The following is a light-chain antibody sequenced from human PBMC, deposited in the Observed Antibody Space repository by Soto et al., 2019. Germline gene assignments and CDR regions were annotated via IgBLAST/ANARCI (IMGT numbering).Light chain of an antibody. CDR1: QSVSSSY. V-gene: IGKV3-20*01. Sequence: EIVLPQSPGTLSLSPGERATLSCRASQSVSSSYLAWYQQKPGQAPRLLISGTSNRATGIPDRFSGSGSGTDFTLTISRLEPEDFAVYYCQQYGSSPLTFGGGTKVEIK. J-gene: IGKJ4*01. CDR2: GTS. CDR3: QQYGSSPLT.